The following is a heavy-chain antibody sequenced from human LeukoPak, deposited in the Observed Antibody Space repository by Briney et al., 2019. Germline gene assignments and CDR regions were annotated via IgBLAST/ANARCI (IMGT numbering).Heavy chain of an antibody. V-gene: IGHV1-18*01. J-gene: IGHJ4*02. CDR1: GGTFSSYA. CDR3: ARGTYSGYDRLDY. CDR2: ISGYNGNT. Sequence: GASVKVSCKASGGTFSSYAISWVRQAPGQGLEWMGWISGYNGNTNYARKLQGRVTMTTDTSTSTAYMELRSLRSDDTAMYYCARGTYSGYDRLDYWGQGTLVTVSS. D-gene: IGHD5-12*01.